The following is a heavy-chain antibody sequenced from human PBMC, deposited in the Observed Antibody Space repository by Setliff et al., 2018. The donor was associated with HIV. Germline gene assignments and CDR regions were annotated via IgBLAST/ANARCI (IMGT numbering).Heavy chain of an antibody. CDR2: FDPQDGET. CDR1: GFTLCEVS. D-gene: IGHD5-12*01. V-gene: IGHV1-24*01. Sequence: ASVKVSCKVSGFTLCEVSIHWVRQAPGKGLEWMGYFDPQDGETVNAQKFQGRVTMTEDTSTDTAYMERSGLISEDTAVYYCSIDGAGGWLRPMPDYWGQGTLVTFAS. J-gene: IGHJ4*02. CDR3: SIDGAGGWLRPMPDY.